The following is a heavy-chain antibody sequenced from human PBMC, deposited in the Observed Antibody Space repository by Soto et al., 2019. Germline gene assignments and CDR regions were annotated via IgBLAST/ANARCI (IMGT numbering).Heavy chain of an antibody. Sequence: EVLLLESGGGLVQPGGSLRLSCAASGFTFNTYTMHWVRQAPGKGLEWVSAISGSGDSTYYADSVKGRFTISRDNSKNTLYLQMNSLRAEDTAIYYCARDRYGDPLWGQDDFDYWGQGTLVTVSA. CDR2: ISGSGDST. J-gene: IGHJ4*02. CDR1: GFTFNTYT. V-gene: IGHV3-23*01. CDR3: ARDRYGDPLWGQDDFDY. D-gene: IGHD2-21*02.